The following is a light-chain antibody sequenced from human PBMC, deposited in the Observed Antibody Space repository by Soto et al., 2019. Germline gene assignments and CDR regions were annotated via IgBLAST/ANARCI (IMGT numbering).Light chain of an antibody. Sequence: EIVLTQSPGTLSLSPGERATLSCRASQSVSSSYLAWYQQKPGQAPRLLIYGASSRATGIPDRFSGSGSGIDFPLTISRMEAEHLPVYAREQNGRSPTTFGEGNKQDI. CDR3: EQNGRSPTT. CDR2: GAS. CDR1: QSVSSSY. V-gene: IGKV3-20*01. J-gene: IGKJ1*01.